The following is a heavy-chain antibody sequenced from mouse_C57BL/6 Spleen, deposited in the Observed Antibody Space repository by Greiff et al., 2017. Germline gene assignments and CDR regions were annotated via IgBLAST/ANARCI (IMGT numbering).Heavy chain of an antibody. D-gene: IGHD1-1*01. J-gene: IGHJ3*01. CDR3: TRYCPYYYGSSYPFAY. CDR2: IDPETGGT. CDR1: GYTFTDYE. Sequence: VQLKQSGAELVRPGASVTLSCKASGYTFTDYEMHWVKQTPVHGLEWIGAIDPETGGTAYNQKFKGKAILTADKSSSTAYMELRSLTSEDSAVYYCTRYCPYYYGSSYPFAYWGQGTLVTVSA. V-gene: IGHV1-15*01.